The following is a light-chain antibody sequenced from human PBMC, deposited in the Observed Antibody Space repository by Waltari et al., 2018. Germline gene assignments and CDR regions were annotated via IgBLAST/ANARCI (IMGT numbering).Light chain of an antibody. J-gene: IGKJ1*01. CDR3: QQRSHWRT. CDR1: QSVSSY. V-gene: IGKV3-11*01. CDR2: DTS. Sequence: IMLTQSPATLSLSPGQSATLSCRTSQSVSSYLAWFQQKPGQAPRLLIYDTSNRATGIPARFSGSGSGTDFTLTISSLEPEDSAVYYCQQRSHWRTFGQGTKVEIK.